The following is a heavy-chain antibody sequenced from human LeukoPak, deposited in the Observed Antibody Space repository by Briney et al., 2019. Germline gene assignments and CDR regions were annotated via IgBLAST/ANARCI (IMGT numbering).Heavy chain of an antibody. D-gene: IGHD2-8*01. CDR3: ARDDAPGGGYLDY. J-gene: IGHJ4*02. V-gene: IGHV3-23*01. Sequence: PGGSLRLSCAASGFTFSTYAMSWVRQAPGKGLEWVSTISAGGGSTYYADSVKGRFTISRDNSKNTLYLQMNSLRAEDTALYYCARDDAPGGGYLDYWGQGTLVTVSS. CDR1: GFTFSTYA. CDR2: ISAGGGST.